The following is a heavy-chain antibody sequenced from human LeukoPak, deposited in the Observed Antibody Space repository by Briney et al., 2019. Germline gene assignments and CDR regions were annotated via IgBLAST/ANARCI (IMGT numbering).Heavy chain of an antibody. Sequence: PGGSLRLSCAASGFTFSDYYMSWIRQAPGKGLEWVSYISSSGSTIYYADSVKGRFTISRDNAKNSLYLQMNSLRAEVTAVYYCASRAVYFDWLSNYYGMDVWGQGTTVTVSS. D-gene: IGHD3-9*01. J-gene: IGHJ6*02. CDR1: GFTFSDYY. V-gene: IGHV3-11*01. CDR2: ISSSGSTI. CDR3: ASRAVYFDWLSNYYGMDV.